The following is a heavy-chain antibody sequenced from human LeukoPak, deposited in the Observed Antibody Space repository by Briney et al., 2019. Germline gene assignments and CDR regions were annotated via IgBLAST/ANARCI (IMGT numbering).Heavy chain of an antibody. D-gene: IGHD4-11*01. Sequence: SETLSLTCTVSGGSISSYYWSWIRQPPGKGLEWIGYIYYSGSTNYNPSLKSRVTISVDTSKNQFSLKLSSVTAADTAVYYCARVRTTVTTAYYFDYWGQGTLVTVSS. CDR1: GGSISSYY. J-gene: IGHJ4*02. CDR2: IYYSGST. V-gene: IGHV4-59*01. CDR3: ARVRTTVTTAYYFDY.